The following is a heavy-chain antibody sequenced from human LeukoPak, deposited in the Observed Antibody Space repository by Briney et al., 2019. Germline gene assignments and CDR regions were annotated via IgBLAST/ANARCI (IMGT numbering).Heavy chain of an antibody. CDR1: GGSISSYY. V-gene: IGHV4-59*01. CDR2: IYYSGST. D-gene: IGHD1-26*01. CDR3: ARDLIVGATRIGAFDY. Sequence: PSETLSLTCTVSGGSISSYYWSWIRQPPGKGPEWIGYIYYSGSTNYNPSLKSRVTISVDTSKNQFSLKLSSVTAADTAVYYCARDLIVGATRIGAFDYRGQGTLVTVSS. J-gene: IGHJ4*02.